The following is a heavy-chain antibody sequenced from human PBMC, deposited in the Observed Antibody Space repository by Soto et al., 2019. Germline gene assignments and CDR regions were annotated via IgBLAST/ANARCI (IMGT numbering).Heavy chain of an antibody. J-gene: IGHJ4*02. CDR3: SIDGDYYDSSGYPCLDY. CDR2: ISAYNGNT. D-gene: IGHD3-22*01. Sequence: QVQLVQSGAEVKKPGASVKVSCKASGYTFTSYGISWVRQAPGQGLEWMGWISAYNGNTNYAQKLQGRVTMTTDTSTSTAYMELRSLRSDDRAVYYCSIDGDYYDSSGYPCLDYWGQGTLVTVFS. V-gene: IGHV1-18*01. CDR1: GYTFTSYG.